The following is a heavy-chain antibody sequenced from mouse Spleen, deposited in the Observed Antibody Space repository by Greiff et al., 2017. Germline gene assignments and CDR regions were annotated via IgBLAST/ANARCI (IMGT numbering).Heavy chain of an antibody. D-gene: IGHD2-13*01. CDR3: ARRGDPFFDY. V-gene: IGHV1-82*01. CDR1: GYAFSSSW. Sequence: VKLMESGPELVKPGASVKISCKASGYAFSSSWMNWVKQRPGKGLEWIGRIYPGDGDTNYNGKFKGKATLTADKSSSTAYMQLSSLTSEDSAVYFCARRGDPFFDYWGQGTTLTVSS. CDR2: IYPGDGDT. J-gene: IGHJ2*01.